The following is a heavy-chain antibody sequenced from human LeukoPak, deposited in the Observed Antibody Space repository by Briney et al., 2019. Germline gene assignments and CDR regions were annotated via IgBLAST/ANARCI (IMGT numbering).Heavy chain of an antibody. CDR3: AKGLSSGWYKGPFDY. Sequence: PGRSLRLSCAASGFTFSSYGMHWVRQAPGKGLEWVAGMWYDGSNKYYADSVKGRFTISRDNSKNTLYLQMNSLRAEDTAVYYCAKGLSSGWYKGPFDYWGQGTLVTVSS. D-gene: IGHD6-19*01. V-gene: IGHV3-33*06. CDR1: GFTFSSYG. CDR2: MWYDGSNK. J-gene: IGHJ4*02.